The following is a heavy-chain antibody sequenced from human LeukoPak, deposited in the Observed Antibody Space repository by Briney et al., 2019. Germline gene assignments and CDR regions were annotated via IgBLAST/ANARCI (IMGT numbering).Heavy chain of an antibody. CDR2: IYYSGST. Sequence: SETLSLTCTVSGGSISSYYWSWIRQHPGKGLEWIGYIYYSGSTYYNPSLKSRVTISVDTSKNQFSLKLSSVTAAGTAVYYCARGDCSGGSCSNFDYWGQGTLVTVSS. CDR3: ARGDCSGGSCSNFDY. J-gene: IGHJ4*02. CDR1: GGSISSYY. V-gene: IGHV4-59*06. D-gene: IGHD2-15*01.